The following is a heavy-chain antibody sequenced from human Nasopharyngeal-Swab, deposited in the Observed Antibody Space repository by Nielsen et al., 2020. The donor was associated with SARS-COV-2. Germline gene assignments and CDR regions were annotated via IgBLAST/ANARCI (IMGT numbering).Heavy chain of an antibody. V-gene: IGHV3-15*01. J-gene: IGHJ5*02. Sequence: WIRQPPGKGLEWVGRIKSKTDGGTTDYAAPVKGRFTISRDDSKNTLYLQMNSLKTEDTAVYYCTTELLLWFGEGGSWFDPWGQGTLVTVS. CDR2: IKSKTDGGTT. D-gene: IGHD3-10*01. CDR3: TTELLLWFGEGGSWFDP.